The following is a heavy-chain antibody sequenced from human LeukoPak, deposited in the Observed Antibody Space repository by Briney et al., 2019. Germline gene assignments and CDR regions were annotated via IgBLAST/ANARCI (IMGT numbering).Heavy chain of an antibody. Sequence: ASVKVSCKASGYTFTSYGLSWVRQAPGQGLEWMGWISAYNGNTNYAQKLQGRVTMTTDTSTSTAYMELRSLRSDDTAVYYCASFPNAAAGPDYYYYAMDVWGQGTTVTVSS. V-gene: IGHV1-18*01. D-gene: IGHD6-13*01. CDR3: ASFPNAAAGPDYYYYAMDV. CDR2: ISAYNGNT. J-gene: IGHJ6*02. CDR1: GYTFTSYG.